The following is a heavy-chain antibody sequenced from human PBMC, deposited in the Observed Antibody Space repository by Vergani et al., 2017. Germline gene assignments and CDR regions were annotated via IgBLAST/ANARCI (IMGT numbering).Heavy chain of an antibody. Sequence: QVQLVESGGGVVQPGRSLRLSCAASGFTFSSYAMHWVRQAPGKGLEWVAVISYDGSNKYYADYVKGRFTISRDNSKNTLYLQMNSLRAEDTAVYYCARVAIVATEGYYYYYMDVWGKGTTVTVSS. CDR3: ARVAIVATEGYYYYYMDV. CDR2: ISYDGSNK. V-gene: IGHV3-30-3*01. CDR1: GFTFSSYA. D-gene: IGHD5-12*01. J-gene: IGHJ6*03.